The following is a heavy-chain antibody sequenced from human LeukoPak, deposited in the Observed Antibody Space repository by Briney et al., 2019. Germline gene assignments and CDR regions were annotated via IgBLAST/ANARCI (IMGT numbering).Heavy chain of an antibody. J-gene: IGHJ3*01. CDR2: IWHDGSPK. CDR1: GIPFSKYG. D-gene: IGHD1-26*01. CDR3: VTHYKWDLLVHAVDF. V-gene: IGHV3-33*01. Sequence: GRSLRLSCAVSGIPFSKYGKHWVRQAPGKGLEWVATIWHDGSPKMYADSAKGRFTISRDDSKNMLYLQMNSLRADDTAEYYCVTHYKWDLLVHAVDFWGQGTRVTVSS.